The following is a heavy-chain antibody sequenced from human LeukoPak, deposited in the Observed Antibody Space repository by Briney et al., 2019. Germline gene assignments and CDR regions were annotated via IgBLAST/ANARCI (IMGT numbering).Heavy chain of an antibody. D-gene: IGHD6-6*01. CDR2: IDRSGGT. Sequence: SETLSLTCVVNGGSFSGYYWSWIRQPPGKGLEWIGEIDRSGGTNYNPSLKSRVTISVDTSKSHFSLWLSSVTAADTAVYYCARMYSSSYSYYFDYWGQGTLVPSPQ. J-gene: IGHJ4*02. V-gene: IGHV4-34*01. CDR3: ARMYSSSYSYYFDY. CDR1: GGSFSGYY.